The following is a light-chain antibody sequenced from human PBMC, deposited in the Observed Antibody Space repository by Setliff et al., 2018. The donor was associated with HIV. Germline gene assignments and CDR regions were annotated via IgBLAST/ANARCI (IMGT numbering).Light chain of an antibody. J-gene: IGLJ2*01. CDR1: SGDIGGFEY. Sequence: QSVLAQPASVSGSPGQSIAISCSGTSGDIGGFEYVSWYQHHPGKAPKLIIYGVSKRPSGVSPRFTGSKSGNTAYLTISGLRPEDEADYYCGSVASGYNMIVGGGT. CDR3: GSVASGYNMI. CDR2: GVS. V-gene: IGLV2-14*03.